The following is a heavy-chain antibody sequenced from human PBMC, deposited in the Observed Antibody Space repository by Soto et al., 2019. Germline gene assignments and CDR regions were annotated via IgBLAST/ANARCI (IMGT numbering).Heavy chain of an antibody. CDR3: ARVGRAGHFDY. CDR2: INPSGGST. J-gene: IGHJ4*02. V-gene: IGHV1-46*01. CDR1: GYTFTSYG. Sequence: VASVKVSCKASGYTFTSYGISWVRQAPGQGLEWMGIINPSGGSTSYAQKFQGRVTMTRDTSTSTVYMELSSLRSEDTAVYYCARVGRAGHFDYWGQGTLVTVSS. D-gene: IGHD1-26*01.